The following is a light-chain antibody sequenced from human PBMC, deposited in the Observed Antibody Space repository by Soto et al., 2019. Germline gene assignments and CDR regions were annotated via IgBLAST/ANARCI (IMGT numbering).Light chain of an antibody. CDR2: LNSDGSH. CDR1: SGHSSYA. Sequence: QPVLTQSPSVSASLGASVKLTCTLSSGHSSYAIAWHQQQPEKGPRYLMKLNSDGSHSKGDGIPDRFSGSSSGAERYLTISSLQSDDEADYYCQTWGAGTVVFGGGTKLTVL. CDR3: QTWGAGTVV. J-gene: IGLJ2*01. V-gene: IGLV4-69*01.